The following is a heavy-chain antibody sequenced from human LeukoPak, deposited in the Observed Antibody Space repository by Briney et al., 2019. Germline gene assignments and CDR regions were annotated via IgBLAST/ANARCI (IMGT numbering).Heavy chain of an antibody. J-gene: IGHJ4*02. D-gene: IGHD3-22*01. CDR1: GGSFSGYY. CDR2: INHSGST. CDR3: ARLGWDSSGYYLDY. Sequence: SETLSLTCAVYGGSFSGYYWSWIRQPPGKGLEWIGEINHSGSTNYSPSLKSRVTISVDTSKNQFSLKLSSVTAADTAVYYCARLGWDSSGYYLDYWGQGTLVTVSS. V-gene: IGHV4-34*01.